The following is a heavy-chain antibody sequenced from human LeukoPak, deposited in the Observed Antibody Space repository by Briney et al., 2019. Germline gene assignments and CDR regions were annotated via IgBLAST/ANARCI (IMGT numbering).Heavy chain of an antibody. Sequence: SETLSLTCAVSGFSISSGYYWGWIRQPPGKGLEWIGSIYHSGSTYYNPSLKSRVTISVDTSKNQSSLKLTSVTAADTAVYYCVRGSYCSGGSCYADLDYWGQGTLVTVSS. J-gene: IGHJ4*02. CDR2: IYHSGST. CDR1: GFSISSGYY. D-gene: IGHD2-15*01. CDR3: VRGSYCSGGSCYADLDY. V-gene: IGHV4-38-2*01.